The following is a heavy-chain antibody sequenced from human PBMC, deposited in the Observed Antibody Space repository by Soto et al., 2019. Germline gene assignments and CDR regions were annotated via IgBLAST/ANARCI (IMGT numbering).Heavy chain of an antibody. V-gene: IGHV4-39*01. Sequence: SETLSLTCTVSGGSISSSSYYWGWIRQPPGKGLEWIGSIYYSGSTYYNPSLKSRVTISVDTSKNQFSLKLSSVTAADTAVYYCARVHSSSWPTEGWFDPWGQGTLVTVSS. CDR1: GGSISSSSYY. CDR3: ARVHSSSWPTEGWFDP. D-gene: IGHD6-13*01. J-gene: IGHJ5*02. CDR2: IYYSGST.